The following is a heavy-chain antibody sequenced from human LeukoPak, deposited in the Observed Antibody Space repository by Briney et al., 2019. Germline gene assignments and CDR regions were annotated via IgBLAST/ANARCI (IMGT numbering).Heavy chain of an antibody. V-gene: IGHV1-18*01. Sequence: ASVKVSCKASGYTFTTYGITWVRQAPGQGLEWVGWISPYNGDTNYAQKFQGRVTMMTDTSRSTAYMELRSLRSDDTAVYYCARASTRAAATGYDPWGQGSLVTVSS. CDR1: GYTFTTYG. CDR3: ARASTRAAATGYDP. J-gene: IGHJ5*02. CDR2: ISPYNGDT. D-gene: IGHD6-13*01.